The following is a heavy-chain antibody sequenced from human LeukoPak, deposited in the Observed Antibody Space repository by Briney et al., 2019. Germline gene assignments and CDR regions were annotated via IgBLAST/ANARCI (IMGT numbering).Heavy chain of an antibody. CDR1: GYTFTSYD. D-gene: IGHD1-26*01. Sequence: ASVKVSCKASGYTFTSYDINWVRQATGQGLEWMGWMNPNSGNTGYAQKFQGRVTITRNTSISTAYMELSSLRSEDTALYYCAKDIIDGLATSGPGGWFDPWGQGTLVTVSS. V-gene: IGHV1-8*03. CDR3: AKDIIDGLATSGPGGWFDP. CDR2: MNPNSGNT. J-gene: IGHJ5*02.